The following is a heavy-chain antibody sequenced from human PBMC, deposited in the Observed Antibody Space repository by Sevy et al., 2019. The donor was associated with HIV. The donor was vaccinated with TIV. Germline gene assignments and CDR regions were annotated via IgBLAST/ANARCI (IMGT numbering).Heavy chain of an antibody. V-gene: IGHV4-30-4*01. CDR3: ARDTSRGTGWFDP. CDR2: IYYSGST. CDR1: GGSISSGDYY. D-gene: IGHD3-10*01. J-gene: IGHJ5*02. Sequence: SETLSLTCTVSGGSISSGDYYWSWIRQPPGKGLEWIGYIYYSGSTYYNPSLKSRVTISVDTSKNQFSLKLSSVTAADTAVYYCARDTSRGTGWFDPWGQGTLVTVSS.